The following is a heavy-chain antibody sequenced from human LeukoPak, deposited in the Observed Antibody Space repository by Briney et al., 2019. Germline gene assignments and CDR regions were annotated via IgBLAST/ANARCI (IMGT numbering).Heavy chain of an antibody. J-gene: IGHJ5*02. CDR3: ARAGDRCSSTSCYSWFDP. Sequence: SETLSLTCTVSGGSISSGSYYWSWIRQPAGKGLEWIGRIYTSGSTNYNPSLKSRVTISVDTSKNRFSLKLSSVTAADTAVYYCARAGDRCSSTSCYSWFDPWGQGTLVTVSS. CDR2: IYTSGST. D-gene: IGHD2-2*01. V-gene: IGHV4-61*02. CDR1: GGSISSGSYY.